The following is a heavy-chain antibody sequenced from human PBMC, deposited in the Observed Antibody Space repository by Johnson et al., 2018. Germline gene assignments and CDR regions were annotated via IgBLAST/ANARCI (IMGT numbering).Heavy chain of an antibody. D-gene: IGHD6-19*01. Sequence: VQLVQSGGGLVQPGGSLRLSCAASGFTFSSYAMSWVRQAPGKGLEWVSAISGSGGSTYYADSVKGRFTISRDNSKNTVYLQMNSLRAEDTAVYYCAKRPGGIAVAYYYYMDVWGKGTTVTVSS. V-gene: IGHV3-23*04. CDR2: ISGSGGST. CDR3: AKRPGGIAVAYYYYMDV. CDR1: GFTFSSYA. J-gene: IGHJ6*03.